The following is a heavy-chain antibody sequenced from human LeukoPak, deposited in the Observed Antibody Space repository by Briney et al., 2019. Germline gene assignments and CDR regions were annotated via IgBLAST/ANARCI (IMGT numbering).Heavy chain of an antibody. Sequence: GGSLRLSCAASGFTVSSNYMSWIRQAPGKELEWVSSISSTGEYIYYADSLKGRFTISRDNAKNSLYLQMNSLRVEDTALYYCAKDFFLVPAAVGGFDSWGQGTLVTVSS. J-gene: IGHJ4*02. CDR3: AKDFFLVPAAVGGFDS. D-gene: IGHD2-2*01. CDR2: ISSTGEYI. CDR1: GFTVSSNY. V-gene: IGHV3-21*01.